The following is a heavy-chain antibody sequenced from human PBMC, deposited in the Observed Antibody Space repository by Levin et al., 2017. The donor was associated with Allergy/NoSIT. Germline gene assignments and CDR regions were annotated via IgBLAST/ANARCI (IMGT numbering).Heavy chain of an antibody. CDR2: IYASGST. V-gene: IGHV4-4*07. Sequence: SQTLSLTCNVSGGSISNYYWSWIRQTAGRGLEWIGRIYASGSTNYNPSLTSRVTMSIDTSKNQVSLKLSSVTAADTAVYFCARVNGYSFHYMDYWGQGTLVTVSS. CDR3: ARVNGYSFHYMDY. CDR1: GGSISNYY. D-gene: IGHD5-18*01. J-gene: IGHJ4*02.